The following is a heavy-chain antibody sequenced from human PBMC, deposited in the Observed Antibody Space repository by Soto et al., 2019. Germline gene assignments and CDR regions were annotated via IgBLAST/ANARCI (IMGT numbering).Heavy chain of an antibody. J-gene: IGHJ5*02. Sequence: SETLSLTCAAYGGSFSGYYWSWIRQPPGKGLEWIGEINHSGSTNYNPSLKSRVTISVDTSKNQFSLKLSSVTAADTAVYYCARVARFLEWLLVYNWFDPWGQGTLVTVSS. CDR3: ARVARFLEWLLVYNWFDP. CDR2: INHSGST. V-gene: IGHV4-34*01. D-gene: IGHD3-3*01. CDR1: GGSFSGYY.